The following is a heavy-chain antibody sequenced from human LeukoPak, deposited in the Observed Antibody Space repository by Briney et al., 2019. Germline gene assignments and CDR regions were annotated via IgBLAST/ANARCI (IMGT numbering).Heavy chain of an antibody. J-gene: IGHJ4*02. D-gene: IGHD3-22*01. Sequence: GGSLRLSCAASGFTFSNAWMSWVRQAPGKGLEWVGRIKSKTDGGTTDYAAPVKGRFTISRDDSKNTLFLQMNSLKTEDTAVYYCTTEGHGYYDSSGYYYWGLYYFDYWGQGTLVTVSS. V-gene: IGHV3-15*01. CDR1: GFTFSNAW. CDR3: TTEGHGYYDSSGYYYWGLYYFDY. CDR2: IKSKTDGGTT.